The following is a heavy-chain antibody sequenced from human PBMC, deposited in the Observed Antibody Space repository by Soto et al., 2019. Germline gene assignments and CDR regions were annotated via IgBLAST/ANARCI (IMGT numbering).Heavy chain of an antibody. J-gene: IGHJ6*03. D-gene: IGHD2-2*01. CDR2: INHSGST. V-gene: IGHV4-34*01. Sequence: SETLSLTCAVYGGSFNDYYWSWIRQSPGKGLEWVGEINHSGSTNYIPSLKSRVTISVDTSKNQFSLKLSSVTAADTAVYYCAGGLPAAILGYYYYYMDVWAKGTTVTVSS. CDR1: GGSFNDYY. CDR3: AGGLPAAILGYYYYYMDV.